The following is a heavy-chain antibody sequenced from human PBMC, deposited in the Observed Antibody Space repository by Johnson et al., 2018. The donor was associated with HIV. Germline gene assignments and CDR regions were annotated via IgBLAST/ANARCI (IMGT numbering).Heavy chain of an antibody. CDR2: ISYDGADK. Sequence: VQLVESGGGVVQPGGSLRLSCVVSGFTFSSYGMSWVRQAPGKGLEWVALISYDGADKHYADSVKGRFTISRDNSKNTLYLQMNSLRTEDTAVYYCARGTWLTVVTSPDAFDFWGQGTMVTVSS. J-gene: IGHJ3*01. CDR1: GFTFSSYG. CDR3: ARGTWLTVVTSPDAFDF. D-gene: IGHD4-23*01. V-gene: IGHV3-30*03.